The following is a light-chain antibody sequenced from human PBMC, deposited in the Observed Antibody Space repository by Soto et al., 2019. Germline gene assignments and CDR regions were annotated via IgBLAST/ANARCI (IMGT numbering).Light chain of an antibody. Sequence: EIVMTQSPATLSVSPGERATLSCRASQSVSSNLAWYQQKPGQAPRLLIYGASTRATGIPARFSGGGSGTEFTLTISSLQSEDFAVYYCQQYNNWPPYTFGHGTKLEIK. CDR3: QQYNNWPPYT. CDR2: GAS. V-gene: IGKV3-15*01. J-gene: IGKJ2*01. CDR1: QSVSSN.